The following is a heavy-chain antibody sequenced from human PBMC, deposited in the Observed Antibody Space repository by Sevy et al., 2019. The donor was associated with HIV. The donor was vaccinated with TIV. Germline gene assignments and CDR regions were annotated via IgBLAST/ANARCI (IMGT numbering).Heavy chain of an antibody. CDR3: ASDMITFGGVIAPDAFDI. J-gene: IGHJ3*02. CDR1: GFTFSSYS. CDR2: ISSSSSYI. Sequence: GGSLRLSCAASGFTFSSYSMNWVRQAPGKGLEWVSSISSSSSYIYYAHSVKGRFTISRDNAKNSLYLQMNSLRAEDTAVYYCASDMITFGGVIAPDAFDIWGQGTMVTVSS. D-gene: IGHD3-16*02. V-gene: IGHV3-21*01.